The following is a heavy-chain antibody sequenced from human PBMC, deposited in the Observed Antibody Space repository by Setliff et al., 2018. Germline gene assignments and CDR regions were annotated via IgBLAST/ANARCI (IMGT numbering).Heavy chain of an antibody. CDR1: GGTFSSSG. CDR2: FIPILGAT. J-gene: IGHJ5*01. D-gene: IGHD3-16*01. V-gene: IGHV1-69*13. CDR3: ARELRSPYWHLDS. Sequence: SVNVSCKSSGGTFSSSGITWVRQAPGQGLQWLGRFIPILGATNYAQNFRGRVTITADESTSTGYMELRSLRSDDTAVYYCARELRSPYWHLDSWGQGTQVTVSS.